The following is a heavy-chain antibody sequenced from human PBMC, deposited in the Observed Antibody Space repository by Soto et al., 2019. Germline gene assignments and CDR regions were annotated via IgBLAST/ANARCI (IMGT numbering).Heavy chain of an antibody. V-gene: IGHV1-3*01. Sequence: SVKVSCKTSGYDYSRNAIQWVRPAPGQSIEWIGWINAGNGNTKYSQMFHGRVTFTRDTSASTAYMELSGLRSEDTGVFYCVRGKPEHYDVIGNSHVFGVRYSWGQ. J-gene: IGHJ1*01. CDR2: INAGNGNT. CDR3: VRGKPEHYDVIGNSHVFGVRYS. CDR1: GYDYSRNA. D-gene: IGHD3-22*01.